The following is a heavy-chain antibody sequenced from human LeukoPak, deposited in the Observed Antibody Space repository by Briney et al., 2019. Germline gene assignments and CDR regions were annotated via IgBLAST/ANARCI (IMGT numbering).Heavy chain of an antibody. CDR3: ARAGLPYYFDY. CDR2: IYHSGST. CDR1: GGSISSGGYY. J-gene: IGHJ4*02. V-gene: IGHV4-30-2*01. Sequence: PSQTLSLTCTVSGGSISSGGYYWSWIRQPPGKGLEWIGYIYHSGSTYYNPSLKSRVTISVDRSKNQFSLKLSSVTAADTAVYYCARAGLPYYFDYWGQGTLVTASS.